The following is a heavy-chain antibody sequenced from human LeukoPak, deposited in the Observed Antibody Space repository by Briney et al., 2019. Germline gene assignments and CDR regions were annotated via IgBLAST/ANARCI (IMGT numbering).Heavy chain of an antibody. V-gene: IGHV4-59*08. Sequence: SETLSLTCLVSGEPISSYYWSWIRQAPGRGPEYIGNVYYNGNTNYNPSLKSRVTISVDTSKNQFSLKLSSVTAADTAVYYCARSGSYYSPFDYWGQGTLVTVSS. CDR3: ARSGSYYSPFDY. CDR1: GEPISSYY. J-gene: IGHJ4*02. CDR2: VYYNGNT. D-gene: IGHD1-26*01.